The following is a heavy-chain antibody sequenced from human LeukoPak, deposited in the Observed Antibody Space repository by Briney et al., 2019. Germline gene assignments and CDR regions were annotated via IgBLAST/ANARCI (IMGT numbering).Heavy chain of an antibody. CDR2: ISGSGGST. Sequence: PGGSLRLSCAASGFTFSSYYMSWVRQAPGKGLEWVSAISGSGGSTYYADSVKGRFTISRDNFKNALYLQMNSLRVEDTAVYYCAIDPSWGTHSWGQGVLVTVSS. CDR1: GFTFSSYY. D-gene: IGHD7-27*01. CDR3: AIDPSWGTHS. J-gene: IGHJ4*02. V-gene: IGHV3-23*01.